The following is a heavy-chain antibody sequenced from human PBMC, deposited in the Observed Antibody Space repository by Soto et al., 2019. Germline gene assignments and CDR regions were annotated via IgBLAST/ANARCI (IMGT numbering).Heavy chain of an antibody. D-gene: IGHD6-19*01. V-gene: IGHV3-30-3*01. J-gene: IGHJ6*02. CDR3: ARARYSSGLYGLDV. CDR1: GFTFSSYA. Sequence: QVQLVESGGGVVQPGRSLRLSCAASGFTFSSYAMHWVRQAPGKGLEWVAVISYDGSNKYYADSVKGRFTISRDNSKNTLDLQMNSLRAEDTAVYYCARARYSSGLYGLDVWGQGTTVTVSS. CDR2: ISYDGSNK.